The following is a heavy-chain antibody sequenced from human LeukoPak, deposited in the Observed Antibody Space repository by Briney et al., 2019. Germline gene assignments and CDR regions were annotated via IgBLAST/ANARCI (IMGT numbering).Heavy chain of an antibody. CDR2: HMPIFDTA. V-gene: IGHV1-69*01. CDR1: GGSLSSYS. D-gene: IGHD1-26*01. J-gene: IGHJ3*02. Sequence: GSSVKVSCKASGGSLSSYSMSWVRQAPGQGLEWMGAHMPIFDTANYAQKFQGRVTITVDESTSTTYMELSSLRFEDTAMYYCARRHGWEFRGGFDIWGQGTMVTVSS. CDR3: ARRHGWEFRGGFDI.